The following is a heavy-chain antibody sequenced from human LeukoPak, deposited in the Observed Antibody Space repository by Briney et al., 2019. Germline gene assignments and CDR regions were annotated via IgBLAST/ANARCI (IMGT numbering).Heavy chain of an antibody. CDR2: IYTSGST. Sequence: SETLSLTCTVSGGSISSYYWSWIRKPAGKGLEWIGRIYTSGSTNYNPSLKSRVTMSVDTSKNQFSLKLSSVTAADTAVDYCARADDSSGHGGYYFDYWGQGTLVTVSS. CDR1: GGSISSYY. D-gene: IGHD3-22*01. V-gene: IGHV4-4*07. CDR3: ARADDSSGHGGYYFDY. J-gene: IGHJ4*02.